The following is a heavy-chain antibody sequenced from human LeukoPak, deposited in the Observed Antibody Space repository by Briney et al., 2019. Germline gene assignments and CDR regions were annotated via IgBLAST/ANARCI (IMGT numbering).Heavy chain of an antibody. CDR1: GFTFSSYG. J-gene: IGHJ4*02. Sequence: GGSLRLSCAASGFTFSSYGMTWVRQAPGKGLEWVSYISSSSSTIYYADSVKGRFTISRDNAKNSLYLQLNSLRAEDTAVYYCAKSSLEGGLDSWGQGTLVTVSS. D-gene: IGHD3-16*01. CDR3: AKSSLEGGLDS. CDR2: ISSSSSTI. V-gene: IGHV3-48*01.